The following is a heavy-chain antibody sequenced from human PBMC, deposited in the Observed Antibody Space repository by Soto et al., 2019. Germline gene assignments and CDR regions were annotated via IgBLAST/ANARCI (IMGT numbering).Heavy chain of an antibody. D-gene: IGHD3-22*01. Sequence: HPGGSLRLSCAASGFTFSSYGMHWVRQAPGKGLEWVAVISYDGSNKYYADSVKGRFTISRDNSKNTLYLQMNSLRAEDTAVYYCAKDLAGIVVVITHFAYWGQGTLVTVSS. CDR2: ISYDGSNK. CDR3: AKDLAGIVVVITHFAY. J-gene: IGHJ4*02. CDR1: GFTFSSYG. V-gene: IGHV3-30*18.